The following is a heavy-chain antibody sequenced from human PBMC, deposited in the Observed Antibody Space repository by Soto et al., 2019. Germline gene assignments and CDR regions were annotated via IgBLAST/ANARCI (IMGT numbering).Heavy chain of an antibody. J-gene: IGHJ3*01. CDR1: GDSVSSNSAA. CDR3: ARAPARPDIVLMVYAIMEHDAFDV. D-gene: IGHD2-8*01. CDR2: TYYRSKWYN. Sequence: SQTLSLTCAISGDSVSSNSAAWNWIRQSPSRGLEWLGRTYYRSKWYNDYAVSVKSRITINPDTSKNQFSLQLNSVTPEDTAVYYCARAPARPDIVLMVYAIMEHDAFDVWGKGTTVTVSS. V-gene: IGHV6-1*01.